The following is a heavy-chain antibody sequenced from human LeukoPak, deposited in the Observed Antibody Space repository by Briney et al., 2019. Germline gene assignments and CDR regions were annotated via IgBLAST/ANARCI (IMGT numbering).Heavy chain of an antibody. V-gene: IGHV3-30-3*01. J-gene: IGHJ4*02. Sequence: GGSLRLSCAASGFTFSSYAMHWVRQALGKGLEWVAVISYDGSNKYYADSVKGRFTISRDNSKNTLYLQMNSLRAEDTAVYYCARLVGATPDSIDYWGQGTLVTVSS. CDR2: ISYDGSNK. CDR1: GFTFSSYA. D-gene: IGHD1-26*01. CDR3: ARLVGATPDSIDY.